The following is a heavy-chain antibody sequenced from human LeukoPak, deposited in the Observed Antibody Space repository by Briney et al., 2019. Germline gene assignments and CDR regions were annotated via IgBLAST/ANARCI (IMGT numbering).Heavy chain of an antibody. Sequence: SETLSLTCAVYGGSFSGYCWSWIRQPPGKGLEWIGEINHSGSTNYNPSLKSRVTISVDTSKNQFSLKLSSVTAADTAVYYCARFTSRRYYYYYYGMDVWGQGTTVTVSS. CDR2: INHSGST. J-gene: IGHJ6*02. D-gene: IGHD2-2*01. CDR3: ARFTSRRYYYYYYGMDV. V-gene: IGHV4-34*01. CDR1: GGSFSGYC.